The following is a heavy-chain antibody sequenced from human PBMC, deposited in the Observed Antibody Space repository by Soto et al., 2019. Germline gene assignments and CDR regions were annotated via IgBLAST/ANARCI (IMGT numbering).Heavy chain of an antibody. CDR3: ASRSATVLSLTY. D-gene: IGHD2-8*01. J-gene: IGHJ4*02. CDR1: GFSFSSYA. Sequence: GSLRLSCVASGFSFSSYAMNWVRQAPGKGLEWVSTISGSFGSTYYADSVLGRFTVSRDNSKNTLSLQLNSLRAEDTAVYYCASRSATVLSLTYWGPGTQVTVSS. V-gene: IGHV3-23*01. CDR2: ISGSFGST.